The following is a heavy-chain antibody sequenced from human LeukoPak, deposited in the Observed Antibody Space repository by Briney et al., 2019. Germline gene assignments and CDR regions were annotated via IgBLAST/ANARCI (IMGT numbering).Heavy chain of an antibody. V-gene: IGHV2-5*02. CDR3: AHSPYSYGFVGGFDY. CDR2: SYWDDDK. Sequence: SGPTLVNPTQTLTLTCTFSGFSLRTRGGGVGWIRQPPGKALEWLSLSYWDDDKRYSPARKSRLTITKDPSKNQVVLTMTNMDPVDTATYYCAHSPYSYGFVGGFDYWGQGTLVTVSS. CDR1: GFSLRTRGGG. J-gene: IGHJ4*02. D-gene: IGHD5-18*01.